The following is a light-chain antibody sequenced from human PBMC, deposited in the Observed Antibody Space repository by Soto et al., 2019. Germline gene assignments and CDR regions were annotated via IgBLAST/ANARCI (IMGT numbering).Light chain of an antibody. J-gene: IGLJ1*01. CDR2: EVN. Sequence: QSALTQPASVSGSPGQSIIISCAGTTSDVGAYNYVSWYQHHPGKAPKLLIFEVNRRPSGVSNRFSGSKSGTTASLTISGLQVEDEADYYFSSYTSTTTPYVFGTGTKLTVL. V-gene: IGLV2-14*01. CDR1: TSDVGAYNY. CDR3: SSYTSTTTPYV.